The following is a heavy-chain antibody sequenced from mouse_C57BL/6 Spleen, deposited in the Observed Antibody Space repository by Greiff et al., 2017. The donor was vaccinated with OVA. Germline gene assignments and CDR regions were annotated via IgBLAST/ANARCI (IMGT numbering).Heavy chain of an antibody. V-gene: IGHV1-5*01. J-gene: IGHJ1*03. Sequence: EVQLQQSGTVLARPGASVKMSCKTSGYTFTSYWMHWVKQRPGPGLEWIGAIYPGNSDTSYNQKFKGKAKLTAVTSASTAYMELSSLTNEDSAVYYCTTVVATDWYFDVWGTGTTVTVSS. CDR2: IYPGNSDT. D-gene: IGHD1-1*01. CDR1: GYTFTSYW. CDR3: TTVVATDWYFDV.